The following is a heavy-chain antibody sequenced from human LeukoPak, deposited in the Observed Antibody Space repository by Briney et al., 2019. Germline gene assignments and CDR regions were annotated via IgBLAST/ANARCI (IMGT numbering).Heavy chain of an antibody. D-gene: IGHD5-24*01. CDR1: GFTFGSYW. Sequence: GGSLRLSCAASGFTFGSYWMHGVRQAPGKGLVWVSRINSDGSSTSYADSVKGRFTISRDNAKNTLYLQMNSLRAEDTAVYYCAREGWLQRELNFDYWGQGTLVTVSS. J-gene: IGHJ4*02. CDR3: AREGWLQRELNFDY. V-gene: IGHV3-74*01. CDR2: INSDGSST.